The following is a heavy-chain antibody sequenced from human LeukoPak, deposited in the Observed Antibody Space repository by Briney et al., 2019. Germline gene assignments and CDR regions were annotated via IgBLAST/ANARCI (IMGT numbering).Heavy chain of an antibody. V-gene: IGHV4-59*08. J-gene: IGHJ3*02. CDR2: IYYSGTT. CDR3: ARSRGVPGVDAFDI. D-gene: IGHD6-13*01. Sequence: TSETLSLTCTVSGGSISSYHWSWIRQPPGKGLEWCGYIYYSGTTNYNPSLKSRITISVDTSKNQFSVKMSSVTAADTAVYYCARSRGVPGVDAFDIWGQGIMVTVSS. CDR1: GGSISSYH.